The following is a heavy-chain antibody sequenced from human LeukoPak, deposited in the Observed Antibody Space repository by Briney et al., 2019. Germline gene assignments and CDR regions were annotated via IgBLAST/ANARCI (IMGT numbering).Heavy chain of an antibody. D-gene: IGHD3-22*01. V-gene: IGHV4-59*01. J-gene: IGHJ4*02. Sequence: PSETLSLTCTVSGGSISNYYWNWIRQTPEKGLEWIGYISFAGSTAYNPSLRSRVTISVDASKNQFSLSLSSVTAADTAVYYCARANFNYYDTSGYNYWGQGTLVTVSS. CDR1: GGSISNYY. CDR2: ISFAGST. CDR3: ARANFNYYDTSGYNY.